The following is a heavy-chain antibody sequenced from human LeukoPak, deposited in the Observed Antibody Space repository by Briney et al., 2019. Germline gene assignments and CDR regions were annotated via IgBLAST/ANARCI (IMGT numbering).Heavy chain of an antibody. J-gene: IGHJ4*02. D-gene: IGHD3-10*01. CDR1: GGPFSGYF. Sequence: PSETLSLTCAVSGGPFSGYFCSWIRQSSGKGLEWSGEIHNSGTTNYTPSLNSRVTISEDTSKNQFYLNLSSVTAADTAVYYCARRYYYNLGSFPFGFWGQGIRVTVSS. CDR3: ARRYYYNLGSFPFGF. V-gene: IGHV4-34*01. CDR2: IHNSGTT.